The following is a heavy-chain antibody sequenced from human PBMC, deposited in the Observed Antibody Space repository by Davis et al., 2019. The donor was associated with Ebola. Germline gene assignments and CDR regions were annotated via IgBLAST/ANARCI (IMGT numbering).Heavy chain of an antibody. CDR1: GFTFSDYY. D-gene: IGHD3-3*01. J-gene: IGHJ5*02. CDR2: ISSSGSTI. V-gene: IGHV3-11*04. Sequence: GGSLRLSCAASGFTFSDYYMSWIRQAPGKGLEWVSYISSSGSTIYYADSVKGRFTISRDNAKNSLYLQMNSLRAEDTAVYYCATIRFLEWLLSNNWFDPWGQGTLVTVSS. CDR3: ATIRFLEWLLSNNWFDP.